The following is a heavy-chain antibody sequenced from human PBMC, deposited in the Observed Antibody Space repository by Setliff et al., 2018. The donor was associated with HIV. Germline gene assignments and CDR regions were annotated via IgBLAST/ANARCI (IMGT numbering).Heavy chain of an antibody. CDR1: GGSFSNSYYF. D-gene: IGHD2-2*01. CDR3: ARGMPIPYYYYYYYMDV. J-gene: IGHJ6*03. CDR2: ISYSGST. Sequence: SETLSLTCNVSGGSFSNSYYFWGWIRQPPGKGLEWIGSISYSGSTYYNPSLKSRVTMSVDTSKNQFSLKLSSVTAADTAVYYCARGMPIPYYYYYYYMDVWGKGTTVTVSS. V-gene: IGHV4-39*01.